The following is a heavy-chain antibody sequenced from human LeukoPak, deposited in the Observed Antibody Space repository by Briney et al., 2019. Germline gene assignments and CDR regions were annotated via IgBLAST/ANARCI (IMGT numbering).Heavy chain of an antibody. Sequence: SETLSLTCTGFGGSISTSYYWTWIRQPPGKGLEWIGGVYYSGSTNYNTSLKSRVTISLDTSKNQFSLKLTSVSPADTAVYYCARGGDAYKVGNLWGQGTLVTVSS. CDR1: GGSISTSYY. D-gene: IGHD5-24*01. CDR2: VYYSGST. J-gene: IGHJ5*02. CDR3: ARGGDAYKVGNL. V-gene: IGHV4-39*07.